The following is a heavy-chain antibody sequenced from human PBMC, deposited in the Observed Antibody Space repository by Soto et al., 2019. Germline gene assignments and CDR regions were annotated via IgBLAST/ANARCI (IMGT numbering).Heavy chain of an antibody. V-gene: IGHV3-23*01. Sequence: GGSLRLSCAASRFTFSSNAMSWVRQAPGKGLEWVSTISSSAHSTYYADSVKGRFTISRDNSKKMLYLQMNSLRAEDTAVYYCAKGGGYDHVNDYWGQGTLVTVSS. J-gene: IGHJ4*02. CDR2: ISSSAHST. D-gene: IGHD5-12*01. CDR3: AKGGGYDHVNDY. CDR1: RFTFSSNA.